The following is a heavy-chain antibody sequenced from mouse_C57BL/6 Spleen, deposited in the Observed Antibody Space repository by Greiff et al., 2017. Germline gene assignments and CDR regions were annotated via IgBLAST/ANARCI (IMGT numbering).Heavy chain of an antibody. CDR2: FYPGSGSI. J-gene: IGHJ2*01. Sequence: QVQLQQSGAELVKPGASVKLSCKASGYTFTEYTIHWVKQRSGQGLEWIGWFYPGSGSIKYNEKFKDKDTLTADKSSSTVYMELSRLTSEDSAVYFCARHGGVYYDYDGYFDYWGQGTTLTVSS. V-gene: IGHV1-62-2*01. D-gene: IGHD2-4*01. CDR3: ARHGGVYYDYDGYFDY. CDR1: GYTFTEYT.